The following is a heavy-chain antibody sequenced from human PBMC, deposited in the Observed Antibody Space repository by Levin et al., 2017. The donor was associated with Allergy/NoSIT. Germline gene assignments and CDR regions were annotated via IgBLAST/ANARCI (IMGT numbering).Heavy chain of an antibody. Sequence: SVKVSCKASGGTFSSYAISWVRQAPGQGLEWMGGIIPIFGTANYAQKFQGRVTITADESTSTAYMELSSLRSEDTAVYYCARGDEECRSTSCYGVLDYWGQGTLVTVSS. CDR2: IIPIFGTA. J-gene: IGHJ4*02. V-gene: IGHV1-69*13. CDR3: ARGDEECRSTSCYGVLDY. CDR1: GGTFSSYA. D-gene: IGHD2-2*01.